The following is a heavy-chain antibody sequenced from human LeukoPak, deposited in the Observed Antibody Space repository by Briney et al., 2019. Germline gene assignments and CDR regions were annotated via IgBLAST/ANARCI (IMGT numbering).Heavy chain of an antibody. CDR3: TRFAHAWRSGCDY. V-gene: IGHV3-49*03. CDR2: IRSKAYGGTT. CDR1: GFISGDYA. Sequence: GGSLRLSCTASGFISGDYAMSWFRQAPGKGLEWVGFIRSKAYGGTTGYAASGEGRFTISRDDSKSIAYLQMNRLKTEDTAVYYCTRFAHAWRSGCDYWGQGNLVTVSS. D-gene: IGHD6-19*01. J-gene: IGHJ4*02.